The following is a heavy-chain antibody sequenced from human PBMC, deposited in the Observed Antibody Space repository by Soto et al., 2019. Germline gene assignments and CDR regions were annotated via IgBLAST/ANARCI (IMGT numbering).Heavy chain of an antibody. CDR3: ARVTSMVRGVIDNWFDP. V-gene: IGHV1-69*01. Sequence: QVPLVQSGTEVRKPGSSVKVSCKASGVTFSSYAINWVRQAPGQGLEWMGGIIPMYGPAKYAQRFQGRVTITEDESTSTVYMELSSLTSQDTAVYYCARVTSMVRGVIDNWFDPWGHGTLVTVSS. CDR1: GVTFSSYA. J-gene: IGHJ5*02. CDR2: IIPMYGPA. D-gene: IGHD3-10*01.